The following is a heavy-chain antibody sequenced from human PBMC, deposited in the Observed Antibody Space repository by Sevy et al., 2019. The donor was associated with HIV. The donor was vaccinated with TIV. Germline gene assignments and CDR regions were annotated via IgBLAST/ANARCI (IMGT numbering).Heavy chain of an antibody. CDR1: GFTFSDYY. D-gene: IGHD6-6*01. CDR3: ARGRGIAARLNGYYGMDV. CDR2: ISSSGSTI. J-gene: IGHJ6*02. Sequence: GGSLRLSCAASGFTFSDYYMRWIRQAPGKGLEWVSYISSSGSTIYYADSVKGRFTISRDNAKNSLYRQMNSLRAEDTAVYYCARGRGIAARLNGYYGMDVWGQGTTLTVSS. V-gene: IGHV3-11*01.